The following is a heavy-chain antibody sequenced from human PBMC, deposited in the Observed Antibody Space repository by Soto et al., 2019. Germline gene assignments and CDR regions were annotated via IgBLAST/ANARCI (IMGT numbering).Heavy chain of an antibody. V-gene: IGHV3-11*01. Sequence: GGSLRLSCAASGYTFSDYYMSWIRQAPGKGLEWISYIDTSSTKIYYADSVKGRFTISRDNAKNSLYLEMNSLRDEDTAVYHCASHYDMWSGYLSPVDYWGQGTLVTVSS. CDR3: ASHYDMWSGYLSPVDY. D-gene: IGHD3-3*01. CDR1: GYTFSDYY. J-gene: IGHJ4*02. CDR2: IDTSSTKI.